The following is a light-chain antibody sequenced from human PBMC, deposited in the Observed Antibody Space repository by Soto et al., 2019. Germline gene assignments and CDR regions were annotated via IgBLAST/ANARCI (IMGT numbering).Light chain of an antibody. CDR2: DVN. Sequence: QFVLTQPRSSSVSPGQPVTISFTGTSSDVGGYIFVSGYQQHPGKVPKLIIYDVNKRPSGVPDRFSGSKYGNTASLTVSGLQAEDEGDYYCVSFAGGTYVFGTGTKVTVL. CDR1: SSDVGGYIF. J-gene: IGLJ1*01. CDR3: VSFAGGTYV. V-gene: IGLV2-8*01.